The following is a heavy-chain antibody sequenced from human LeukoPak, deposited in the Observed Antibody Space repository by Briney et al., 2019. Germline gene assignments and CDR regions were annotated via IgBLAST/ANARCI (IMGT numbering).Heavy chain of an antibody. V-gene: IGHV1-8*01. CDR3: AREKDYYDSSGYHRGGFDI. Sequence: ASVKVSCKASGYTFTNFDINWVRQATGQGLEWMGWMNPKTGNTGSAQKLQGRVTITGNTSISTTYMELSSLRSEDTAVYYCAREKDYYDSSGYHRGGFDIWGQGTMVTVSS. CDR2: MNPKTGNT. D-gene: IGHD3-22*01. J-gene: IGHJ3*02. CDR1: GYTFTNFD.